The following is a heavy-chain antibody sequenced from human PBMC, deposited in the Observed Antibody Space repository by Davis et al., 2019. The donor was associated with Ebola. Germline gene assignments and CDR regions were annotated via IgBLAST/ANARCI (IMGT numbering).Heavy chain of an antibody. CDR3: AKDIGAPEIFYYFGMDV. Sequence: PGGSLRLSCAASGFTFDAYNIPWLRQAPGKGLEWVALISWDGGSTFYADSVKGRLTISRDNRKNALYLQMNSLRTEDTALYYCAKDIGAPEIFYYFGMDVWCKGTTVTVSS. J-gene: IGHJ6*04. CDR1: GFTFDAYN. D-gene: IGHD1-26*01. V-gene: IGHV3-43*01. CDR2: ISWDGGST.